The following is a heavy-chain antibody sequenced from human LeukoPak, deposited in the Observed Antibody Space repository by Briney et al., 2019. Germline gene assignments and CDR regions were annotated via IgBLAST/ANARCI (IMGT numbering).Heavy chain of an antibody. J-gene: IGHJ5*02. CDR1: GYTFTGYY. Sequence: ASVKVSCKASGYTFTGYYMHWVRQAPGQGLEWMGWFNPNSGGTNYAQKFQGRVTMTRDTSISTAYMELSRLRSDDTAVYYCARARYCSSTSCYVGWFDPWGQGTLVTVSS. CDR2: FNPNSGGT. V-gene: IGHV1-2*02. D-gene: IGHD2-2*01. CDR3: ARARYCSSTSCYVGWFDP.